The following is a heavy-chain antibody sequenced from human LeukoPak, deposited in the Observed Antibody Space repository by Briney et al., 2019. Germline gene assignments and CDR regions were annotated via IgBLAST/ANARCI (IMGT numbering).Heavy chain of an antibody. J-gene: IGHJ2*01. D-gene: IGHD2-2*01. CDR3: ASLGGYCSSVSCYQYFDL. V-gene: IGHV4-39*01. Sequence: PSETLSLTCTLSGGSISSRSYYWGWIRQPPGKGLEWIGTIHYRGGTFYNPSLKSRVTISVDTSKIQFSLKLSSVTASDTAVYYCASLGGYCSSVSCYQYFDLWGRGTLVTVSS. CDR2: IHYRGGT. CDR1: GGSISSRSYY.